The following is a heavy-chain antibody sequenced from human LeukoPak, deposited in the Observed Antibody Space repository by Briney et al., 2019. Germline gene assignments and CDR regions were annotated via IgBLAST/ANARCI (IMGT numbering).Heavy chain of an antibody. Sequence: GGSLRLSCAASGFTFSSYSMNWVRQAPGKGLEWVSSISSSSSYIYYADAVHGRFTVSRDNAKYSLYLQMNSLRAEDTAVYYCVRGSYGAYDYWGQGSLVTVSS. CDR1: GFTFSSYS. D-gene: IGHD4-17*01. J-gene: IGHJ4*02. V-gene: IGHV3-21*01. CDR2: ISSSSSYI. CDR3: VRGSYGAYDY.